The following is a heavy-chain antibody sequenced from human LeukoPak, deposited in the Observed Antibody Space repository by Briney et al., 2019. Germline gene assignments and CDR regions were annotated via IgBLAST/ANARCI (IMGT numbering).Heavy chain of an antibody. J-gene: IGHJ3*02. V-gene: IGHV1-69*05. CDR1: GYTFTGYY. Sequence: SVKVSCKASGYTFTGYYMHWVRQAPGQGLEWMGGIIPIFGTANYAQKFQGRVTITTDESTSTAYMELSSLRSEDTAVYYCARETLRVPGAFDIWGQGTMVTVSS. CDR3: ARETLRVPGAFDI. D-gene: IGHD1-1*01. CDR2: IIPIFGTA.